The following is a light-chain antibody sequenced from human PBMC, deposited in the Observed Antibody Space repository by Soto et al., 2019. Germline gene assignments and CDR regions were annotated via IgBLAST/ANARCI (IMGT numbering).Light chain of an antibody. CDR1: SSDIAGYDY. CDR3: SSYAGSNNLV. CDR2: EVT. Sequence: QSALTQPPSASGSPGQSVTISCTGTSSDIAGYDYVSWYQQHPGKAPKLIIYEVTKRPSGVPDRFSGSKSGNTASLTVSGLQAEDEADYYCSSYAGSNNLVFGGGTKLTVL. J-gene: IGLJ2*01. V-gene: IGLV2-8*01.